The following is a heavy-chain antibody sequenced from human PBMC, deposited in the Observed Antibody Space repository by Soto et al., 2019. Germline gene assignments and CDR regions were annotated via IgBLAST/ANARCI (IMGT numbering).Heavy chain of an antibody. D-gene: IGHD2-8*01. CDR3: AKGLGNAKEV. J-gene: IGHJ6*01. CDR2: LTASGLDT. CDR1: GFNFGSYG. V-gene: IGHV3-23*01. Sequence: GESLRLSCSASGFNFGSYGMSWVRQAPGKGLEWVSGLTASGLDTYYTDSVKGRFTISRDNSRNTVYLQMSGLRVEDTAVFHCAKGLGNAKEVWGQGSTVTVSS.